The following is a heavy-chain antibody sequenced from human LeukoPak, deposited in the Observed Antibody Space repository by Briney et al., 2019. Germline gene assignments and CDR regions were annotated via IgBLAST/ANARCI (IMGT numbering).Heavy chain of an antibody. CDR2: ISNSGDTI. D-gene: IGHD4-17*01. J-gene: IGHJ3*02. CDR3: ARAISDYDASDI. CDR1: GFTFSSYD. V-gene: IGHV3-48*03. Sequence: PGGSLRLSCAASGFTFSSYDMNWVRQAPGKGLEWVSYISNSGDTICYADSVKGRFTISRDNAKKSLYLQMNSLRAEDTAVYYCARAISDYDASDIWGQGTMVTVSS.